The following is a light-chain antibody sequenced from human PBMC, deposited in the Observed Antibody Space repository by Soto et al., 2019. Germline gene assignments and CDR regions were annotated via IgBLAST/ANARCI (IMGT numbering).Light chain of an antibody. Sequence: EIVLTQSPGTLSLSPGERATLSCRASQSVSSSYLSWYQQKPCQSPSPLIYGASSRATGIPDRFSGSGSGTDFTLTISSLEPEDFAVYYCQQRSNWPPITFGQGTRLEIK. CDR2: GAS. J-gene: IGKJ5*01. V-gene: IGKV3D-20*02. CDR3: QQRSNWPPIT. CDR1: QSVSSSY.